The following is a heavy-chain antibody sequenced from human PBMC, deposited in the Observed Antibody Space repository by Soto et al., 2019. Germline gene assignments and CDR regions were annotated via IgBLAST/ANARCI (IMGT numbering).Heavy chain of an antibody. CDR3: ASSGWYGHGWFDP. Sequence: GASVKVSCKASGGTFSSYTISWVRQAPGQGLEWMGRIIPILGIANYAQKFQGRVTITADKSTSTAYMELSSLRSDDTAVYYCASSGWYGHGWFDPWGQGTLVTVSS. D-gene: IGHD6-19*01. CDR1: GGTFSSYT. V-gene: IGHV1-69*02. J-gene: IGHJ5*02. CDR2: IIPILGIA.